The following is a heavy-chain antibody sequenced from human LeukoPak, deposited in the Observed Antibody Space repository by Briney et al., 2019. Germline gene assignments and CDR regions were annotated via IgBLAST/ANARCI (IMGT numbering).Heavy chain of an antibody. CDR3: ARVGSSGWYYYYYMDV. Sequence: GGSLRLSCAASGFTFRSYSMNWVRQAPGKVLEWVSSISSSSSYIYYADSVKGRFTISRDNAKNSLYLQMNSLRAEDTAVYYCARVGSSGWYYYYYMDVWGKGTTVTVSS. CDR2: ISSSSSYI. CDR1: GFTFRSYS. J-gene: IGHJ6*03. V-gene: IGHV3-21*01. D-gene: IGHD6-19*01.